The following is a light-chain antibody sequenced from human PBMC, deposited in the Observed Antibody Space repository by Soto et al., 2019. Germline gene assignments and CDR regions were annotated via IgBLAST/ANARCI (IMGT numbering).Light chain of an antibody. CDR3: QQYGSSPRT. CDR1: QSVSSSN. Sequence: EVVLTQSAGTLSLSPGDRATLYCRASQSVSSSNLAWYQQKRGQSPRLLIYGASSRATGIPDRFSGSGSGTDFTLTISRLEPEDFAVYYCQQYGSSPRTFGQRTKVDIK. CDR2: GAS. V-gene: IGKV3-20*01. J-gene: IGKJ1*01.